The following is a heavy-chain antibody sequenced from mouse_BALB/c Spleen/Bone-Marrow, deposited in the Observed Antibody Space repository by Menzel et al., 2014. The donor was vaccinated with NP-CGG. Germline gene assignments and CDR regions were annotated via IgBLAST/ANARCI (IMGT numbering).Heavy chain of an antibody. J-gene: IGHJ3*01. CDR1: GYAFTNYL. D-gene: IGHD2-2*01. CDR3: ARSRGYDVGPFAF. CDR2: INPGSGSS. Sequence: QVKLQQSGAELVRPGTSVKVSCKASGYAFTNYLIEWVKQRPGQGLEWIGVINPGSGSSNYNENFKGKATLTADRSSSTAYMLLSSLTSDDSAVYFCARSRGYDVGPFAFWGQGTLVTVSA. V-gene: IGHV1-54*01.